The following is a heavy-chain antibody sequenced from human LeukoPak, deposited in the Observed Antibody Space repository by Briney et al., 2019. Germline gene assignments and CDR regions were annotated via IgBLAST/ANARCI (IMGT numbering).Heavy chain of an antibody. V-gene: IGHV3-23*01. J-gene: IGHJ4*02. CDR3: AKAMITMVRVLDG. CDR1: GFTFNSYA. CDR2: ISGGGGTT. Sequence: GGSLRLSCAASGFTFNSYAMNWVRQAPGKGLEWVSAISGGGGTTYYAATVEGRFTISSDNSKNTFYLKMHPLRAQDTSTYYRAKAMITMVRVLDGWGQGTLVTVSA. D-gene: IGHD3-10*01.